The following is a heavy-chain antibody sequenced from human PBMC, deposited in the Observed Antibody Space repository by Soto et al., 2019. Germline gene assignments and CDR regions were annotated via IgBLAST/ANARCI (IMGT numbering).Heavy chain of an antibody. Sequence: ASVKVSCKVSGYTLAELSMHWVRQAPGKGLEWMGGFDPEDGETIYAQKFQGRVTMTEDTSTDTAYMELSSLRSEDTAVYYCANYGAYGTDAFDIWGQGTMVPVSS. CDR2: FDPEDGET. D-gene: IGHD4-17*01. V-gene: IGHV1-24*01. CDR1: GYTLAELS. CDR3: ANYGAYGTDAFDI. J-gene: IGHJ3*02.